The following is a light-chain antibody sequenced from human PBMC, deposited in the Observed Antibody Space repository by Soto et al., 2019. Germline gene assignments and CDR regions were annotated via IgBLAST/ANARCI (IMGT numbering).Light chain of an antibody. CDR2: EVN. CDR3: SSYAGSSNV. V-gene: IGLV2-8*01. CDR1: SSDVGGYNY. Sequence: QLVLTQPPSASGSPGQSVAISYTGTSSDVGGYNYVSWYQQHPGKAPKLMIYEVNKRPSGVPDRFSGSKSGNTASLTVSGLQAEYEADYYCSSYAGSSNVFGTGTKLTVL. J-gene: IGLJ1*01.